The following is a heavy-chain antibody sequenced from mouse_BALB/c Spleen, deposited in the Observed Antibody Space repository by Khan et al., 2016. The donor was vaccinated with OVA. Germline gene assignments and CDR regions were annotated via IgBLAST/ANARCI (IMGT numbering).Heavy chain of an antibody. CDR1: GYTFTSYW. Sequence: QVQLQQSGAELAKPGVSVKMSCKASGYTFTSYWMHWVKQRPGQGLEWIGYINPTTDYTEYNQIFKDKATLTADKSSSTAYMQLSSLTSEDSAVYYCVNHGSSSAWFTYWGQGTLVTVSA. CDR3: VNHGSSSAWFTY. CDR2: INPTTDYT. J-gene: IGHJ3*01. D-gene: IGHD1-1*01. V-gene: IGHV1-7*01.